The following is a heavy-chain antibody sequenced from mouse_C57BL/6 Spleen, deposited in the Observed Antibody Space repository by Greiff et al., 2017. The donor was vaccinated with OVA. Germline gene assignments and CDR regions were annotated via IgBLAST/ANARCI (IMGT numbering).Heavy chain of an antibody. CDR1: GYTFTSYW. Sequence: QVQLKQSGAELVRPGSSVKLSCKASGYTFTSYWMHWVKQRPIQGLEWIGNIDPSDSETNYNQKFKNKATLTVDKSSSTAYMQLSSLTSADSAIYYCARLIYYYGRHYAMDYWGQGTSVTVSS. D-gene: IGHD1-1*01. CDR2: IDPSDSET. J-gene: IGHJ4*01. CDR3: ARLIYYYGRHYAMDY. V-gene: IGHV1-52*01.